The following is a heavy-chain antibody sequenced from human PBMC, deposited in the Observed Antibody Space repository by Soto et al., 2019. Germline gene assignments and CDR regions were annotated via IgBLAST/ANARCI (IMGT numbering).Heavy chain of an antibody. D-gene: IGHD2-21*02. CDR1: GGTFSSYA. J-gene: IGHJ5*02. CDR2: IIPIFGTA. Sequence: QVQLVQSGAEVKKPGSSVKVSCKASGGTFSSYAISWVRQAPGQGLEWMGGIIPIFGTANYAQKFQGRVTITADESTSTSYMELSSLRSEDTAVYYCARALSPSWYGGNSIWFDPWGQGTLVTVSS. CDR3: ARALSPSWYGGNSIWFDP. V-gene: IGHV1-69*01.